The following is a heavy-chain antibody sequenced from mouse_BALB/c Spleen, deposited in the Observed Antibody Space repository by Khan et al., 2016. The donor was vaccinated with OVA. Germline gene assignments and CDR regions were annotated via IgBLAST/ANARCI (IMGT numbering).Heavy chain of an antibody. J-gene: IGHJ4*01. CDR3: ARPYYYGSSYDTMDA. CDR2: IYPGSGNT. Sequence: QVQLKESGAELVRPGTSVKMSCKAAGYTFTNYWIGWVKQRPGHGLEWIGDIYPGSGNTNYNEKFKGKATLTADTSSSTAYMQLSSLTSEDSAIXYCARPYYYGSSYDTMDAWGQGTSVTVSS. CDR1: GYTFTNYW. D-gene: IGHD1-1*01. V-gene: IGHV1-63*02.